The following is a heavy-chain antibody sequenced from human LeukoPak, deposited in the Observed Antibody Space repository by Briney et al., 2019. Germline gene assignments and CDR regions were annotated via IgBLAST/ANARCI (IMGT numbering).Heavy chain of an antibody. CDR1: GFTFNNFA. D-gene: IGHD6-19*01. CDR2: ISGSGDNT. Sequence: GGSLRLSCAASGFTFNNFAVGWLRQAPGRGLEWVATISGSGDNTYYADSVKGRFTISRDNSRNTMFLQMNSLRTDDTAVFHCAKEPYSSGWYFFDFWGQGTLVTVSS. CDR3: AKEPYSSGWYFFDF. V-gene: IGHV3-23*01. J-gene: IGHJ4*02.